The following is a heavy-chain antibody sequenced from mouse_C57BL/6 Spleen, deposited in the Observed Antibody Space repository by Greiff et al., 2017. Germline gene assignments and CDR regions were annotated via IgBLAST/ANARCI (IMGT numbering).Heavy chain of an antibody. D-gene: IGHD2-5*01. CDR2: IDPETGGT. V-gene: IGHV1-15*01. CDR1: GYTFTDYE. J-gene: IGHJ2*01. Sequence: VQLQQSGAELVRPGASVTLSCKASGYTFTDYEMHWVKQTPVHGLEWIGAIDPETGGTAYNQKFKGKAILTADKSSSTAYMELRSLTSEDSAVYYCTRWRSNYDYFDYWCQGTTLTVSS. CDR3: TRWRSNYDYFDY.